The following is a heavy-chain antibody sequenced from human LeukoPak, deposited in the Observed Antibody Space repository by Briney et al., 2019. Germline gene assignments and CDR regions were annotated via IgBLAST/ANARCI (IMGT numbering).Heavy chain of an antibody. J-gene: IGHJ4*02. V-gene: IGHV3-30*04. CDR1: GFTFSSYA. CDR3: AKERTHLAATRYFDY. Sequence: PGGSLRLSCAASGFTFSSYAMHWVRQAPGKGLEWVAVISYDGSNKYYADSVKGRFTISRDNSKNTLYLQMNSLRAEDTAVYYCAKERTHLAATRYFDYWGQGTLVTVSS. D-gene: IGHD2-15*01. CDR2: ISYDGSNK.